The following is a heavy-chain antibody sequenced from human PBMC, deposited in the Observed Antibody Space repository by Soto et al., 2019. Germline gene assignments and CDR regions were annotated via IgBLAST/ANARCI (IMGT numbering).Heavy chain of an antibody. J-gene: IGHJ1*01. CDR1: GGTISSYY. D-gene: IGHD3-22*01. CDR2: IYYSGST. Sequence: SGTTYLASTVSGGTISSYYWGWIRQPPGKGLEWIGYIYYSGSTNYNPSLKSRVTISVDTSKNQFSLKLSSVTAADTAVYYCARLGHVYYYDSSGYREYFQHWGQGTLVTVSS. CDR3: ARLGHVYYYDSSGYREYFQH. V-gene: IGHV4-59*01.